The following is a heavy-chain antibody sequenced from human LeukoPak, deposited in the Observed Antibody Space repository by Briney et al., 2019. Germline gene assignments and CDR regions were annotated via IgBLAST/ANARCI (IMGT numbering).Heavy chain of an antibody. CDR1: GGSISSSSYC. V-gene: IGHV4-39*07. CDR2: IYYSGST. J-gene: IGHJ4*02. D-gene: IGHD5-12*01. Sequence: SETLSLTCTVSGGSISSSSYCWGWIRQPPGKGLEWIGSIYYSGSTYYNPSLKSRVTISVDTSKNQFSLKLSSVTAADTAVYYCARERIVATITYFDYWGQGTLVTVSS. CDR3: ARERIVATITYFDY.